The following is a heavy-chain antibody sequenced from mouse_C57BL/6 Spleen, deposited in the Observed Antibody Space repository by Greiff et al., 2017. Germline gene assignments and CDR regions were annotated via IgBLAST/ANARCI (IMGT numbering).Heavy chain of an antibody. Sequence: VQLQQSGPELVKPGASVKISCKASGYAFSSSWMNWVKQRPGKGLEWIGRIYPGDGDTNYNGKFKGKATLTAAKSSSTAYMQLSSLTSEDSAVYFCARRGDSSGYVLFDYWGQGTTLTVSS. D-gene: IGHD3-2*02. J-gene: IGHJ2*01. CDR2: IYPGDGDT. V-gene: IGHV1-82*01. CDR1: GYAFSSSW. CDR3: ARRGDSSGYVLFDY.